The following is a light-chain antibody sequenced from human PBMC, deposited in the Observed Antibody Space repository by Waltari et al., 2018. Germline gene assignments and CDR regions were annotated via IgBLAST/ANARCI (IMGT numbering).Light chain of an antibody. CDR1: NSDIGGYNF. J-gene: IGLJ2*01. V-gene: IGLV2-14*03. Sequence: QSALTQPASVSGSPGQSITISCTGSNSDIGGYNFVSWYQQHPGKAPKLMIYDLNKRPSGVYIRFSASKSGKTASLTISGLQAEDDANYYCSSYTTSSTLVFGGGTKVTVL. CDR2: DLN. CDR3: SSYTTSSTLV.